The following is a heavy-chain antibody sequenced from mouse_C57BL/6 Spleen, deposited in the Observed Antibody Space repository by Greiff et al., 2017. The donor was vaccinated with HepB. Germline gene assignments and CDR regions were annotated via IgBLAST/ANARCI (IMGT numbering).Heavy chain of an antibody. J-gene: IGHJ3*01. Sequence: QVQLQQPGAELVRPGSSVKLSCKASGYTFTSYWMDWVKQRPGQGLEWIGNIYPSDSETHYNQKFKDKATLTVDKSSSTAYMQLSSLTSEDSAVYYCARSGITTVVATPAWFAYWGQGTLVTVSA. CDR3: ARSGITTVVATPAWFAY. V-gene: IGHV1-61*01. CDR1: GYTFTSYW. D-gene: IGHD1-1*01. CDR2: IYPSDSET.